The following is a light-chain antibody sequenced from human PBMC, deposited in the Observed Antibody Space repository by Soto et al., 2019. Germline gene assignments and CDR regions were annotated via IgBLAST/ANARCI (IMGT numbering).Light chain of an antibody. CDR3: GSYTSTATPFV. CDR2: EVN. V-gene: IGLV2-14*01. CDR1: STDVGGYNY. Sequence: QSVLARPSSVSGSPGQSITISCTGTSTDVGGYNYVSWYQHHPGKGPKLIIYEVNNRPSGVSDRFSGSKSGNKASLTISNLEAEDESDYYCGSYTSTATPFVFGPGTKVTVL. J-gene: IGLJ1*01.